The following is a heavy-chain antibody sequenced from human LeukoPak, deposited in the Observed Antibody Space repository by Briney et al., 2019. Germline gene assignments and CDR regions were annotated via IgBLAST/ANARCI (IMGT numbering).Heavy chain of an antibody. D-gene: IGHD2-2*01. CDR2: ISYDGSNK. J-gene: IGHJ4*02. Sequence: GGSLRLSCAASGFTFSSYAMHWVRQAPGKGLEWGAVISYDGSNKYYADSVKGRFTISRDNSKNTLYLQMNSLRAEDTAVYYCARTVGYCSSTSCSRENFDYWGQGTLVTVSS. CDR3: ARTVGYCSSTSCSRENFDY. CDR1: GFTFSSYA. V-gene: IGHV3-30-3*01.